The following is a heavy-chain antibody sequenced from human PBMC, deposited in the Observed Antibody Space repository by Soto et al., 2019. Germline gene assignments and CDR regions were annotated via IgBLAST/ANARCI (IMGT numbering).Heavy chain of an antibody. CDR3: ARHGAAAGPLRYYGMDV. CDR1: GYSFTSYW. D-gene: IGHD6-13*01. J-gene: IGHJ6*02. Sequence: PGESLKISCKGSGYSFTSYWISWVRQMPGKGLEWMGRIDPSDSYTNYSPSFQGHVTTPAHKSISTAYLQWSSLKASDTAMYYCARHGAAAGPLRYYGMDVWGQGTTVTVSS. CDR2: IDPSDSYT. V-gene: IGHV5-10-1*01.